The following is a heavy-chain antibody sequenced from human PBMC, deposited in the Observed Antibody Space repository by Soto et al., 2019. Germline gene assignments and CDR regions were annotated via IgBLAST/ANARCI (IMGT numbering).Heavy chain of an antibody. J-gene: IGHJ6*02. CDR1: GFTFSSYA. V-gene: IGHV3-23*01. CDR3: AKRSYYDTYYYYYGMDV. CDR2: ISGSGGST. Sequence: GGSLRLSCAASGFTFSSYAMSWVRQAPGKGLEWASAISGSGGSTYYADSVKGRFTISRDNSKNTLYLQMNSLRAEDTAVYYCAKRSYYDTYYYYYGMDVWGQGTTVTVSS. D-gene: IGHD3-10*01.